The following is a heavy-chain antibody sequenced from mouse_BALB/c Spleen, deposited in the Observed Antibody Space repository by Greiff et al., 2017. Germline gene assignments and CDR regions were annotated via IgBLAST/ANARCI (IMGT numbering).Heavy chain of an antibody. D-gene: IGHD2-3*01. CDR1: GYAFTSYN. Sequence: VQLQQSGPELEKPGASVKVSCKASGYAFTSYNMYWVKQSHGKSLEWIGYIYPYNGGTGYNQKFKSKATLTVDNSSSTAYMELRSLTSEDSAVYYCARSMIPAWFAYWGQGTLVTVSA. CDR2: IYPYNGGT. J-gene: IGHJ3*01. CDR3: ARSMIPAWFAY. V-gene: IGHV1S29*02.